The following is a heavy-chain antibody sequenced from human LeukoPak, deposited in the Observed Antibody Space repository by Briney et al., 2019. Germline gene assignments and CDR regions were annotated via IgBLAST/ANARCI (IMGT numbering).Heavy chain of an antibody. CDR2: MNPNSGNT. D-gene: IGHD3-16*01. Sequence: ASVKVSCKASGYTFTSYDINWVRQATGQGLEWMGWMNPNSGNTGYAQKFQGRVTMTRDMSTSTVYMELSSLRSEDTAVYYCAGALGGPQMAFDIWGQGTMVTVSS. CDR3: AGALGGPQMAFDI. CDR1: GYTFTSYD. V-gene: IGHV1-8*01. J-gene: IGHJ3*02.